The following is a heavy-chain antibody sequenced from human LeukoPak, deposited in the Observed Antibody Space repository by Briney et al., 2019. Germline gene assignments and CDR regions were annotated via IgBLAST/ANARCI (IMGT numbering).Heavy chain of an antibody. D-gene: IGHD3-22*01. CDR2: MNPNSGDT. V-gene: IGHV1-8*01. CDR3: ARAPNYYDSSAYYYFYNHAMDV. J-gene: IGHJ6*02. CDR1: GYTFTSYD. Sequence: ASVKVSCKASGYTFTSYDIYWVRQATGQGLEWMGWMNPNSGDTGYAQKFQGRVTMTRDTSISTAYMELSSLRSEDTALYYCARAPNYYDSSAYYYFYNHAMDVWGQGTTVTVSS.